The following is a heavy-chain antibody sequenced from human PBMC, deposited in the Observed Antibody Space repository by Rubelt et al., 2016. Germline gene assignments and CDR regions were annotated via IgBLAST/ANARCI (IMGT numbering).Heavy chain of an antibody. D-gene: IGHD5-24*01. J-gene: IGHJ4*02. CDR1: GYTFTSYY. CDR3: ARTKTVEMATIPLAY. CDR2: INPSGGST. Sequence: QVQLVQSGAEVKKPGASVKVSCKASGYTFTSYYMHWVRQAPGQGLEWMGIINPSGGSTSYAKKFQGSVTMTRDTSTSTVYMELSSLGSEDTAVYYCARTKTVEMATIPLAYWGQGTLVTVSS. V-gene: IGHV1-46*01.